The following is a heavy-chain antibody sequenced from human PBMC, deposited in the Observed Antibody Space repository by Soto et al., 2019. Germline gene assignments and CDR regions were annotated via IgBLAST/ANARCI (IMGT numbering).Heavy chain of an antibody. CDR3: ARVVSVAGAHFDY. Sequence: TSETLSLTCGVSDYSISSGYYWGWIRQPPGKGLEWIGGIYHSGSTYYSPSLQRRVTISVDTSKNHFSLKLMSLTAADTAVYYCARVVSVAGAHFDYWGQGALVTVSS. CDR2: IYHSGST. J-gene: IGHJ4*02. V-gene: IGHV4-38-2*01. D-gene: IGHD6-19*01. CDR1: DYSISSGYY.